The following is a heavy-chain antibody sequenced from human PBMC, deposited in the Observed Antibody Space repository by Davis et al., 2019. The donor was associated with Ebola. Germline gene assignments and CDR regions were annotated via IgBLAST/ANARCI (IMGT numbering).Heavy chain of an antibody. CDR1: GYTLTELS. Sequence: ASVQVSCKVSGYTLTELSMHWVRQAPGKGLEWMGGFDPEDGETIYAQKFQGRVTIIADGSTNTAYMELNTLTSEDTAMYYCAREGFDEGVPIAWGQGTLITVSS. V-gene: IGHV1-24*01. CDR3: AREGFDEGVPIA. D-gene: IGHD2-15*01. CDR2: FDPEDGET. J-gene: IGHJ4*02.